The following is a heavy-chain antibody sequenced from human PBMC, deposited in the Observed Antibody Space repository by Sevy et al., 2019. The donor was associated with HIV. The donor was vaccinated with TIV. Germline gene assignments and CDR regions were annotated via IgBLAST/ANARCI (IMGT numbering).Heavy chain of an antibody. CDR1: GFTFSSYE. CDR2: ISSSGSTI. CDR3: ARDIWMVYFDY. V-gene: IGHV3-48*03. D-gene: IGHD3-3*01. J-gene: IGHJ4*02. Sequence: GGSLRLSCAASGFTFSSYEMNWVRQAPGKGLEWVSYISSSGSTIYYADSVKGRFTISRDNAKNSLYLQMTSLRAEDKAVYYCARDIWMVYFDYWGQGTLVTVSS.